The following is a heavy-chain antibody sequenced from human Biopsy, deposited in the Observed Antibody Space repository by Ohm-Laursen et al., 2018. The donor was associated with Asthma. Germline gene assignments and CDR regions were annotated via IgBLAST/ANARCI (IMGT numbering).Heavy chain of an antibody. CDR1: YGSITSGGYY. V-gene: IGHV4-61*08. CDR2: IYYSGST. D-gene: IGHD5-18*01. CDR3: ARDLVDSAMDYFDY. J-gene: IGHJ4*02. Sequence: SETLSLTCTVSYGSITSGGYYWTWIRQHPGKGLEWIGFIYYSGSTYYNPSLKSRVTISVDTSKNQFSLKLSSVTAADTAVYYCARDLVDSAMDYFDYWGQGTLVTVSS.